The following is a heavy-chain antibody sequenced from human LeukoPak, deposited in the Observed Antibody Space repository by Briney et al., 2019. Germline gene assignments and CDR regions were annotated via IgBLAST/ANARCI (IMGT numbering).Heavy chain of an antibody. J-gene: IGHJ4*02. Sequence: SETLSLTCAVYGGSFSGYYWSWIRQPPGKGLEWIGEISHSGSTNYNPSLKSRVTISVDTSKNQFSLKLSSVTAADTAVYYCARGMVRGVFDYWGQGTLVTVSS. D-gene: IGHD3-10*01. CDR2: ISHSGST. V-gene: IGHV4-34*01. CDR1: GGSFSGYY. CDR3: ARGMVRGVFDY.